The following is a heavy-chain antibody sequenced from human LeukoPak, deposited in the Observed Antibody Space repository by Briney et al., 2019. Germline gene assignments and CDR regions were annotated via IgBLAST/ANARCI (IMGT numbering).Heavy chain of an antibody. D-gene: IGHD2-21*02. Sequence: GGSLRLSCAASGFTFDTHGMYWVRQAPGKGLEWVSGISAASDKTHYIDSVKGRFIISRDNSKNTVHLQLSALRAEDTAVYYCAKVRDWGGFDYWGQGTPVIVSS. J-gene: IGHJ4*02. CDR3: AKVRDWGGFDY. V-gene: IGHV3-23*01. CDR2: ISAASDKT. CDR1: GFTFDTHG.